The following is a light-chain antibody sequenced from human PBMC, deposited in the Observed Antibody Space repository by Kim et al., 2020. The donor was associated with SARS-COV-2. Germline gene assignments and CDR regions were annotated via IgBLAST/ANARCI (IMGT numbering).Light chain of an antibody. Sequence: DIQMTQSPSSLSASVGDRVTITCRASQSISYYLNWYQQKPGKAPKLLIYGASSLQSGVPSRFSGRGSGTDFTLTISSLQREDFATYYCQQSYTTSWTFGQGTKLEI. CDR3: QQSYTTSWT. CDR1: QSISYY. V-gene: IGKV1-39*01. J-gene: IGKJ1*01. CDR2: GAS.